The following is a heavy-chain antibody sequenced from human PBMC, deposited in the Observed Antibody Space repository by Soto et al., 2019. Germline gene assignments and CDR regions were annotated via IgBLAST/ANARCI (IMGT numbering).Heavy chain of an antibody. J-gene: IGHJ6*02. CDR1: GGSISSYY. CDR3: ARERAYVMPYSYYYGMDV. D-gene: IGHD3-10*02. CDR2: IYYSGST. V-gene: IGHV4-59*12. Sequence: PSETLSLTCTVSGGSISSYYWSWILQPPGKGLEWIGYIYYSGSTYYNPSLKSRVTISVDTSKNQFSLKLSSVTAADTAVYYCARERAYVMPYSYYYGMDVWGQGTTVNVSS.